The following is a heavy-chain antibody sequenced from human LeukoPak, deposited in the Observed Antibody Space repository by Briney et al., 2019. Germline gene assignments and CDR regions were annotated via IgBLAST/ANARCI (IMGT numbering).Heavy chain of an antibody. CDR3: AGSYRYYYYYYMDV. V-gene: IGHV4-59*12. CDR1: GGSISSYY. J-gene: IGHJ6*03. D-gene: IGHD3-10*01. Sequence: SETLSLTCTVSGGSISSYYWSWLRQPPGKGLEWIGYIYYSGSTNYNPSLKSRVTISVDTSKNQFSLKLSSVTAADTAVYYCAGSYRYYYYYYMDVWGKGTTVTISS. CDR2: IYYSGST.